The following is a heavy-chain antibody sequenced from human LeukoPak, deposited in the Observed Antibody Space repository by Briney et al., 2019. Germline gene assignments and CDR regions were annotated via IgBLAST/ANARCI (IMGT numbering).Heavy chain of an antibody. CDR2: INHSGST. CDR1: GGSFSGYY. V-gene: IGHV4-34*01. D-gene: IGHD3-22*01. Sequence: PSETLSLTCAVYGGSFSGYYWSWIRQPPGKGLEWIGEINHSGSTNYNPSLKSRVTISVDTSKNQFSLKLSSVTAADTAVYYCARTYYDSSGYYYYYYGMDAWGQGTTVTVSS. CDR3: ARTYYDSSGYYYYYYGMDA. J-gene: IGHJ6*02.